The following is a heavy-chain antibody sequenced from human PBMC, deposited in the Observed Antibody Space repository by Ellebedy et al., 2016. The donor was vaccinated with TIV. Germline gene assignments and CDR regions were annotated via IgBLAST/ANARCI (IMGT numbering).Heavy chain of an antibody. V-gene: IGHV1-8*01. Sequence: ASVKVSCXASGYTFTSYDINWVRQATGQGLEWVGWMNPNSGNTGYAQKFQGRVTMTRNTSISTAYMELSSLRSEDTAVYYCARGVRPPGYYDSSGYYKSGYYYMDVWGKGTTVTVSS. D-gene: IGHD3-22*01. CDR2: MNPNSGNT. CDR1: GYTFTSYD. J-gene: IGHJ6*03. CDR3: ARGVRPPGYYDSSGYYKSGYYYMDV.